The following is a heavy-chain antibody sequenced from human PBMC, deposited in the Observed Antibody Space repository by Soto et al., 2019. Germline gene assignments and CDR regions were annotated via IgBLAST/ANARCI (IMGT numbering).Heavy chain of an antibody. J-gene: IGHJ4*02. D-gene: IGHD3-10*01. CDR1: GGTFNTYA. CDR2: IIPIFGIK. V-gene: IGHV1-69*01. Sequence: QMQLVQSGADVKERGSSVKISCKTSGGTFNTYALTWVRQAPGQGLEWIGGIIPIFGIKNVAQRFQGRVTINADESLTTAYMEMTSRRSDDTAVYYCAKEAGDHWGQGTLVTVSS. CDR3: AKEAGDH.